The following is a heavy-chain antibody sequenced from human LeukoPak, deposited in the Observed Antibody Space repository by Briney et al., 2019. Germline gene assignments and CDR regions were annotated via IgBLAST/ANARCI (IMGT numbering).Heavy chain of an antibody. CDR3: ARDLGYDFWSGYYKLQEYFQH. Sequence: GGSLRLSCAASGFTFSSYSMNWVRQAPGKGLEWVSSISSSSSYIYYADSVKGRFTISRDNAKNSLYLQMNSLRAEDTAVYYRARDLGYDFWSGYYKLQEYFQHWGQGTLVTVSS. D-gene: IGHD3-3*01. J-gene: IGHJ1*01. CDR2: ISSSSSYI. CDR1: GFTFSSYS. V-gene: IGHV3-21*01.